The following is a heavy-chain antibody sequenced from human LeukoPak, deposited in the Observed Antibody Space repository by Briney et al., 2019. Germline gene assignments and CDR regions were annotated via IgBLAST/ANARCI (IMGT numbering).Heavy chain of an antibody. J-gene: IGHJ6*03. CDR3: ARATHDYGGYDYYYYYMDV. Sequence: ASVKVSCKASGYTFTSYGISWVRQAPGQGLEWMGWISAYNGNTNYAQKLQGRVTMTTDTSTSTAYMELRSLRSDDTAVYYCARATHDYGGYDYYYYYMDVWDKGTTVTVSS. CDR2: ISAYNGNT. CDR1: GYTFTSYG. D-gene: IGHD4-17*01. V-gene: IGHV1-18*01.